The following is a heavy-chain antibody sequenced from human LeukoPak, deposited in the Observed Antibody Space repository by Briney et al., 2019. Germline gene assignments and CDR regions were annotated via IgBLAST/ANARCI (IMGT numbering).Heavy chain of an antibody. CDR2: INANSGTT. V-gene: IGHV3-23*01. CDR1: GFAFSVYA. Sequence: GGSLRLSCTASGFAFSVYAMSWLRQPPGKGLEWVSTINANSGTTSYAASVGGRFTISRDNSKNTLYLQLNTLRADDTATYYCAKPISGGLAVTADWFHPWGQGTLVVVSS. J-gene: IGHJ5*01. CDR3: AKPISGGLAVTADWFHP. D-gene: IGHD6-19*01.